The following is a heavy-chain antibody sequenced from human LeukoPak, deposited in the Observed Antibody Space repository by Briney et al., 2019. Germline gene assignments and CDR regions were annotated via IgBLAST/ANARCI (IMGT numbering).Heavy chain of an antibody. D-gene: IGHD2-21*02. CDR3: ARFPYCGGDCYFFNDY. CDR1: GGSVSSGSYY. CDR2: IFYSGNT. J-gene: IGHJ4*02. Sequence: SETLSLTCTDSGGSVSSGSYYWRWIRQPPGKGLEWIGYIFYSGNTNYNPSLKSRVTISVDTSKNQFSLKLTSVTAADTAVYYCARFPYCGGDCYFFNDYWGQGTLVTVSS. V-gene: IGHV4-61*01.